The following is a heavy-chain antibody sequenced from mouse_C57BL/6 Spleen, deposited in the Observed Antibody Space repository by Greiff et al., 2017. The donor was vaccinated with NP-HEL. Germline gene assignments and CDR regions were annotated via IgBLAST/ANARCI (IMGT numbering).Heavy chain of an antibody. CDR3: PYGKGDYFDY. Sequence: VQLQQPGAELEKPGASVKLSCKASGYTFTSYWMHWVKQRPGQGLEWIGMIHPNSGSTNYNEKFKSKATLTVDKSSRTAYMQLSSLTSEDSAVYYCPYGKGDYFDYWGQGTTLTVSS. D-gene: IGHD2-1*01. J-gene: IGHJ2*01. CDR1: GYTFTSYW. V-gene: IGHV1-64*01. CDR2: IHPNSGST.